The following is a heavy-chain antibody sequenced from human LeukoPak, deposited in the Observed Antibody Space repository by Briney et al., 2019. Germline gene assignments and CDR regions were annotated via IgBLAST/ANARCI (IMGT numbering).Heavy chain of an antibody. CDR3: ARNYAAAGTGGYYYGMDV. D-gene: IGHD6-13*01. CDR2: ISWNSGSI. J-gene: IGHJ6*02. Sequence: PGGSLRLSCAASGFTFDDYAMHWVRQAPGKGLEWVSGISWNSGSIGYADSVKGRFTISRDNAKNSLYLQMNSLRAEDTALYYCARNYAAAGTGGYYYGMDVWGQGTTVTVSS. CDR1: GFTFDDYA. V-gene: IGHV3-9*01.